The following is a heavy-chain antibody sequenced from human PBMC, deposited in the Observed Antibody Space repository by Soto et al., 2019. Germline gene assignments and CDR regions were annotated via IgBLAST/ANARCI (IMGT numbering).Heavy chain of an antibody. CDR3: ARDFTLFGVVPRWFDP. V-gene: IGHV4-4*02. J-gene: IGHJ5*02. CDR2: IHHSGST. D-gene: IGHD3-3*01. CDR1: GGSISSSYW. Sequence: TLSLTCAVSGGSISSSYWWSWLRQPPGMGLEWIGEIHHSGSTNYNPSLKSRVTISVDKSKNQFSLRLSSVTAADTAVYYCARDFTLFGVVPRWFDPWGQGTLVTVSS.